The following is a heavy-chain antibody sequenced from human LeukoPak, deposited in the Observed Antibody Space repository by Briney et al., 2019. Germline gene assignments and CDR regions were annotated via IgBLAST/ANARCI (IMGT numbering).Heavy chain of an antibody. V-gene: IGHV1-46*01. CDR1: GDTFTSYY. Sequence: GASVKVSRKASGDTFTSYYMHWVRQAPGQGLEWMGIINPSGDSTSSAQTFQGRVTMTSDMSTSTVYMALSSLRTEDTAVYYCARGRHSYESSDYYYEGDAFDIWGQGTMVTVSS. CDR3: ARGRHSYESSDYYYEGDAFDI. CDR2: INPSGDST. D-gene: IGHD3-22*01. J-gene: IGHJ3*02.